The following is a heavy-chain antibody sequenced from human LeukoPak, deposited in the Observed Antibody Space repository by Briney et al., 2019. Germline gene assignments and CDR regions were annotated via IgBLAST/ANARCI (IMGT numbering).Heavy chain of an antibody. V-gene: IGHV4-31*03. CDR3: ARARYCSSTSCSPRFDP. Sequence: SETLSLTCTVSGGSISSGGYYWSWIRQHPGKGLEWIGYIYYSGSTYYNPSLKSRVTISVDTSKNQFSLKLSSVTTADTAVYYCARARYCSSTSCSPRFDPWGQGTLVTVSS. D-gene: IGHD2-2*01. CDR1: GGSISSGGYY. CDR2: IYYSGST. J-gene: IGHJ5*02.